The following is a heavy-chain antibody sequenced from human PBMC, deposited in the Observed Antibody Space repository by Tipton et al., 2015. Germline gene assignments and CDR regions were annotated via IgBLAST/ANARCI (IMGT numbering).Heavy chain of an antibody. CDR2: ISTRSDII. CDR3: ARDRAGGNSAVDY. J-gene: IGHJ4*02. CDR1: GFMFSYYP. D-gene: IGHD4-23*01. V-gene: IGHV3-48*02. Sequence: GSLRLSCEASGFMFSYYPMNWVRQAPGKGLEWVSYISTRSDIIYYADSVKGRFTISRDNAKNSLYLQMDSLRDEDTAVYYCARDRAGGNSAVDYWGQGTLVTVSS.